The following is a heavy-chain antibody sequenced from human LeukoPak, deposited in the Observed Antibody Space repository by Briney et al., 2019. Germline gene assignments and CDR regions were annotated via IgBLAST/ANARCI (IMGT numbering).Heavy chain of an antibody. V-gene: IGHV4-4*07. J-gene: IGHJ5*02. CDR3: ARVGCSSTSCPPGGNWFDP. CDR2: IYSSGST. CDR1: GGSISSYY. D-gene: IGHD2-2*01. Sequence: PSETLSLTCTVSGGSISSYYWSWIRQSAGKGLEWIGRIYSSGSTNYNPSLRSRVTISVDTSKNQFSLKLSSVTAADTAVYYCARVGCSSTSCPPGGNWFDPWGQGTLVTVSS.